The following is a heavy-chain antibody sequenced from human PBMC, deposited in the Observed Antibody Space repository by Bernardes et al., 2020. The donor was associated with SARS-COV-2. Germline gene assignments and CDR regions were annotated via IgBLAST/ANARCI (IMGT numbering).Heavy chain of an antibody. CDR2: ITYNGGKT. V-gene: IGHV3-30-3*01. Sequence: GSLSLSCEASGFTFSRCAMHWVRQAPGKGLEWLSVITYNGGKTFYAESVKGRFTVSRDNSRNTVTLQLSSLTIDDTAMYYCARDKDIEGSIDYWGQGALVTVSS. CDR1: GFTFSRCA. CDR3: ARDKDIEGSIDY. J-gene: IGHJ4*02.